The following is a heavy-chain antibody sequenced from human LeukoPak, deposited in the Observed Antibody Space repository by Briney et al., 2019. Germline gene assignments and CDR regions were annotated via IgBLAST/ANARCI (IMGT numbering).Heavy chain of an antibody. CDR1: GGSISSYY. CDR2: IYYSGST. D-gene: IGHD3-10*01. J-gene: IGHJ4*02. V-gene: IGHV4-59*01. CDR3: ARSTMVRGVIIPASIDY. Sequence: PSETLSLTCTVSGGSISSYYWSWIRQPPGKGLEWIGYIYYSGSTNYNPSLKSRVTISVDTSKNQFSLKLSSVTAADTAVYYCARSTMVRGVIIPASIDYWGQGTLVTVSS.